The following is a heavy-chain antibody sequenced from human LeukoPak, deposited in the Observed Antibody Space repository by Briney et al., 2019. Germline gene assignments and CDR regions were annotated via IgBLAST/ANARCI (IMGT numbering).Heavy chain of an antibody. D-gene: IGHD6-13*01. V-gene: IGHV4-34*01. CDR3: ARGRGEAAGLDH. Sequence: SETLSLTCAVSGGGSFTDYSWNWIRQSPGKGLEWVGEVTHAAILNYNPSLKGRTAISVDTSKNQVSLKLDSMTAADTAMYYCARGRGEAAGLDHWGQGTLVTVSS. CDR2: VTHAAIL. CDR1: GGGSFTDYS. J-gene: IGHJ4*02.